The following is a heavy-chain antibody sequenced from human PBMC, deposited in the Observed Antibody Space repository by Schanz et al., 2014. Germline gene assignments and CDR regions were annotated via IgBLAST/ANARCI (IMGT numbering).Heavy chain of an antibody. D-gene: IGHD2-21*02. CDR3: ATDLGVDCGDGCFNSYFDL. V-gene: IGHV3-23*05. Sequence: EVQLLESGGGLVQPGGSLRLSCSASTFTFDHYAMTWVRQAPGKGLEWVAAVSSRSDEIKYADSVRGRFTISRDNSRSTMYLQMNSLRADDTAVYFCATDLGVDCGDGCFNSYFDLGGRGPLVTVSP. J-gene: IGHJ2*01. CDR2: VSSRSDEI. CDR1: TFTFDHYA.